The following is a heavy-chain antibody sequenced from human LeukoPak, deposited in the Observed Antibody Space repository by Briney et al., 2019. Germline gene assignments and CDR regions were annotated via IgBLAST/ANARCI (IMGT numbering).Heavy chain of an antibody. J-gene: IGHJ5*02. V-gene: IGHV4-31*03. CDR2: IYYSGST. Sequence: SETLSLTCTVSGGSISSGGYYWSWIRQHPGKGLEWIGYIYYSGSTYYNPSLKSRVTISVDTSKNQFSLKLSSVTAADTAVYYCARDPRNYGDYRGWFDPWGQGTLVTVSS. CDR1: GGSISSGGYY. D-gene: IGHD4-17*01. CDR3: ARDPRNYGDYRGWFDP.